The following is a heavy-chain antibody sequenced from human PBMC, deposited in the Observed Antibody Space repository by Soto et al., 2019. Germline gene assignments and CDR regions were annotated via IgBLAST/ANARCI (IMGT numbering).Heavy chain of an antibody. D-gene: IGHD2-2*01. Sequence: QVQLVESGGGVVQPGRSLRLSCAASGFTFSNYGMHWVRQAPGKVLEWVAIISYDGHNEYYADSVRGRFTISRDNSKNTLYLQTSSLRQEDTAVYYCAKDGGPVYCNSPGCSAKHFDYWGQGTLVTVSS. V-gene: IGHV3-30*18. J-gene: IGHJ4*02. CDR3: AKDGGPVYCNSPGCSAKHFDY. CDR2: ISYDGHNE. CDR1: GFTFSNYG.